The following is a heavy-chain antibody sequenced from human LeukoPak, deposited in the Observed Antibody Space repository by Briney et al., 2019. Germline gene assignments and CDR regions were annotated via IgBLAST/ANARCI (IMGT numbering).Heavy chain of an antibody. CDR1: GFTFSGSA. CDR3: TTHDSSRN. J-gene: IGHJ4*02. Sequence: GGSLRLSCAASGFTFSGSAMHWVRQASGKGLEWVGRIRSKANSYATAYAASVKGRFTISRDDSKDTAYLQMNSLKTEDTAVYYCTTHDSSRNWGQGTLVTVSS. V-gene: IGHV3-73*01. D-gene: IGHD3-22*01. CDR2: IRSKANSYAT.